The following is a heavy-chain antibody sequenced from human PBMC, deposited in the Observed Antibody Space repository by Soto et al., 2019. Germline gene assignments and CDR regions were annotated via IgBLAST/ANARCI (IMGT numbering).Heavy chain of an antibody. CDR3: ARGSPRNIVLMVYAIPDAFDI. D-gene: IGHD2-8*01. Sequence: GGSLRLSCAASGFTFSSYSMNWVRQAPGKGLEWVSYISSSSSNIYYADSVKGRFTISRDNAKNSLYLQMNSLRAEDTAVYYCARGSPRNIVLMVYAIPDAFDIWGQGTMVTVSS. CDR1: GFTFSSYS. J-gene: IGHJ3*02. V-gene: IGHV3-48*01. CDR2: ISSSSSNI.